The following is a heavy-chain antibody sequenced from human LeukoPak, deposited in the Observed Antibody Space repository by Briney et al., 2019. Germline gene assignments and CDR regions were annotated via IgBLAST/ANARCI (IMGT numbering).Heavy chain of an antibody. D-gene: IGHD1-26*01. CDR2: IYYSGST. CDR1: GGSISSGDYY. Sequence: TSETLSLTCTVSGGSISSGDYYWSWIRQPPGTGLEWIGYIYYSGSTYYNTSLKSRVTISVDTSKNQFSLKLSSVTAADTAVYYCAREVPWVWNFDLWGRGTLVTVSS. V-gene: IGHV4-30-4*01. CDR3: AREVPWVWNFDL. J-gene: IGHJ2*01.